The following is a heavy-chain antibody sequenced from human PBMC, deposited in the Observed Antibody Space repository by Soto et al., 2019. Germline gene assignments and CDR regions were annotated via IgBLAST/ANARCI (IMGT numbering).Heavy chain of an antibody. CDR2: IKEDGSEK. J-gene: IGHJ4*02. Sequence: GGSLRLSCAASGFTFSTFWMDWVRQAPGKGLEWVAKIKEDGSEKYYADSVKGRFIISRDNARNSVYPQMNSLRAEDTAVYYCARVRPGNYRDYWGQGTRVTVSS. D-gene: IGHD3-10*01. V-gene: IGHV3-7*03. CDR1: GFTFSTFW. CDR3: ARVRPGNYRDY.